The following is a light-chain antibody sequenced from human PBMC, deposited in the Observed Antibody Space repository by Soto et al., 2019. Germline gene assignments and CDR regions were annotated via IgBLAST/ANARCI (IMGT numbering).Light chain of an antibody. CDR2: EVT. CDR3: NSYTSSRTYV. V-gene: IGLV2-14*01. J-gene: IGLJ1*01. Sequence: QSALTQPASLCRSPGQPLTISCPGSTSDVGGHNYVSWYQQHPGKAPKLMIYEVTKRPPGVSNRFSGSKSGNTASLTIAGLQAEDEADYYCNSYTSSRTYVFGTGTKVTVL. CDR1: TSDVGGHNY.